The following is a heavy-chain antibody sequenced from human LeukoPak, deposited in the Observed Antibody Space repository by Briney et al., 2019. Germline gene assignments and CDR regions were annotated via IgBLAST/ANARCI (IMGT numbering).Heavy chain of an antibody. CDR3: ARDLELTYYDSSGYDY. J-gene: IGHJ4*02. CDR2: INGDGTST. V-gene: IGHV3-74*01. D-gene: IGHD3-22*01. Sequence: GGSLRLSCAASEFTFSAYWMHWVRQAPGKGLVWVSRINGDGTSTSYADSVKGRFTISRDNAKNTLYLEMNSLTAEDTAVHYCARDLELTYYDSSGYDYWGQGTLVTVSS. CDR1: EFTFSAYW.